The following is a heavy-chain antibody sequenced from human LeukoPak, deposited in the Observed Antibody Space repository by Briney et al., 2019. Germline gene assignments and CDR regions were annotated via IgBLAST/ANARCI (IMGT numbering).Heavy chain of an antibody. V-gene: IGHV3-23*01. J-gene: IGHJ6*03. Sequence: PGGSLRLSCAASGFYVTSYEMNCVRQAPGKGLEWVSAISGSGGSTYYADSVKGRFTISRDNSKNTLYLQMNSLRAEDTAVYYCAKDLWGVVPAAISMMPYDYYYYMDVWGKGTTVTVSS. CDR1: GFYVTSYE. D-gene: IGHD2-2*01. CDR3: AKDLWGVVPAAISMMPYDYYYYMDV. CDR2: ISGSGGST.